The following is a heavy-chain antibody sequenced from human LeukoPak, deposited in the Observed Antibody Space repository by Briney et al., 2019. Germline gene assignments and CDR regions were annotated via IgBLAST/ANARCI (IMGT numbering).Heavy chain of an antibody. D-gene: IGHD1-26*01. Sequence: GGSLRLSCVGSGFTFSDAWISWVRQAPGKGLEWVGRIKSKIDGGTIDYAAPVKGRFTISRDNSRNTLYLQMNSLKTEDTAVYYGTTRRQDRWGGQGTVAAVS. CDR3: TTRRQDRW. V-gene: IGHV3-15*01. CDR1: GFTFSDAW. J-gene: IGHJ4*02. CDR2: IKSKIDGGTI.